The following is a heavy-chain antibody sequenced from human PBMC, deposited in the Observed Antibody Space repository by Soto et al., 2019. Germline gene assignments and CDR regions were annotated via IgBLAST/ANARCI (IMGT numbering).Heavy chain of an antibody. J-gene: IGHJ6*02. CDR1: GGSISSGGYY. CDR2: IYYSGST. Sequence: KPSETLSLTCTVSGGSISSGGYYWSWIRQHPGKGLEWIGYIYYSGSTYYNPSLKSRVTISVDTSKNQFSLKLSSVTAADTAVYYCARALYYGSGSYYYYYYGMDVWGQGTTVTVSS. D-gene: IGHD3-10*01. V-gene: IGHV4-31*03. CDR3: ARALYYGSGSYYYYYYGMDV.